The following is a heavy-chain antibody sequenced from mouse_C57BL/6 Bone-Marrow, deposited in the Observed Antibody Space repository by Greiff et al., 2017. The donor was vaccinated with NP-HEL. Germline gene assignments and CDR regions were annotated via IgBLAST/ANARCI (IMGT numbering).Heavy chain of an antibody. Sequence: EVKLVESGGGLVQPGGSLKLSCAASGFTFSDYYMYWVRQTPEKRLEWVAYISNGGGSTYYPDTVKGRFTISRDNAKNTLYLQMSRLKSEDTAMYYCARHDEKVPGAYWGQGTLVTVSA. CDR1: GFTFSDYY. V-gene: IGHV5-12*01. CDR2: ISNGGGST. D-gene: IGHD1-3*01. CDR3: ARHDEKVPGAY. J-gene: IGHJ3*01.